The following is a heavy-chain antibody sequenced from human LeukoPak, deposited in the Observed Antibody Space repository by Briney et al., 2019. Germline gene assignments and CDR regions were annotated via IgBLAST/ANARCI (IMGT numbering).Heavy chain of an antibody. CDR2: ISYDGSNK. D-gene: IGHD1-26*01. J-gene: IGHJ1*01. Sequence: GGSLRLSCAASGFTFSSYAMHWVRQAPGKGLEWVAVISYDGSNKYYADSVKGRFTISRDNSKNTLYLQMNSLRAEDTAVYYCARVSGSYSSCFQHWGQGTLVTVSS. CDR3: ARVSGSYSSCFQH. V-gene: IGHV3-30-3*01. CDR1: GFTFSSYA.